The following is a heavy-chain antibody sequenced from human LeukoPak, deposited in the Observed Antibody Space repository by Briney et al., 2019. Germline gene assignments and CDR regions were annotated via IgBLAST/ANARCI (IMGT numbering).Heavy chain of an antibody. Sequence: ASVKVSCKASGGTFSSYAISWVRQAPGQGLEWMGGIIPIFGTANYAQKFQGRVTITTDESTSIAYMELSSLRPEDTAGYYCARDRLDIVPSGYYYYYYMDVWGKGTTVTVSS. J-gene: IGHJ6*03. D-gene: IGHD2-2*03. CDR2: IIPIFGTA. CDR1: GGTFSSYA. V-gene: IGHV1-69*05. CDR3: ARDRLDIVPSGYYYYYYMDV.